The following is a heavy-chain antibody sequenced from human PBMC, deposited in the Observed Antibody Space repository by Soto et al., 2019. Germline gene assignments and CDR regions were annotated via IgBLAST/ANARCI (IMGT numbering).Heavy chain of an antibody. V-gene: IGHV4-59*01. CDR2: IYYSGST. Sequence: SETLSLTCTVSGGSISSYYWIWIRQPPGKGLEWIGYIYYSGSTNYNPSLKSRVTISVDTSKNQFSLKLSSVTAADTAVYYCARAVWFGEVNYYYGMDVWGQGTTVTVSS. D-gene: IGHD3-10*01. J-gene: IGHJ6*02. CDR3: ARAVWFGEVNYYYGMDV. CDR1: GGSISSYY.